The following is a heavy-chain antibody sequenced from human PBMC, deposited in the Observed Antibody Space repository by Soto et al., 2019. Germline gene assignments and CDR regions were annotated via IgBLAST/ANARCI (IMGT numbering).Heavy chain of an antibody. CDR1: GGSISSGGYY. D-gene: IGHD3-10*01. CDR3: AREGTYYYGSGSDEHPLNWFDP. V-gene: IGHV4-31*03. Sequence: SETLSLTCTVSGGSISSGGYYWSWIRQHPGKGLEWIGYIYYSGSTYYNPSLKSRVTISVDTSKNQFSLKLSSVTAADTAVYYCAREGTYYYGSGSDEHPLNWFDPWGRGTLVTVSS. CDR2: IYYSGST. J-gene: IGHJ5*02.